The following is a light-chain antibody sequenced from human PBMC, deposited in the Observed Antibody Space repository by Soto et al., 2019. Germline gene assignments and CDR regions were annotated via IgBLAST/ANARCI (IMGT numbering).Light chain of an antibody. CDR1: SSDVGSHNL. CDR2: EVS. V-gene: IGLV2-23*02. Sequence: QSALTQPASVSGYPGQSITISCTGTSSDVGSHNLVSWYQQHPGQAPKLMIYEVSKRPLGVSARFSASKSGNTSSLTSSGLQAEDEADYYCCSYGGSRAVFGGGTQLTVL. J-gene: IGLJ7*01. CDR3: CSYGGSRAV.